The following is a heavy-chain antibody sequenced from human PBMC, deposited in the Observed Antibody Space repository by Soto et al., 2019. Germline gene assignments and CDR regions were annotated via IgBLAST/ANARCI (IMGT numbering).Heavy chain of an antibody. CDR1: GFTFSNFG. D-gene: IGHD3-22*01. V-gene: IGHV3-30*18. Sequence: GGSLRLSCAASGFTFSNFGMHWVRQAPGKGLAWVAAISYDGNIKYYADSVRGRFTISRDNSKNTLYLQMNSLRAEDTAVYYCAKDTYYHDSSGFYVFDYWGQGTPVTVSS. CDR3: AKDTYYHDSSGFYVFDY. CDR2: ISYDGNIK. J-gene: IGHJ4*02.